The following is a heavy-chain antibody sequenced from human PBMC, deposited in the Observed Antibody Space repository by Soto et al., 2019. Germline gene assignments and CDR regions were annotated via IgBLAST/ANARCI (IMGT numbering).Heavy chain of an antibody. CDR3: ARGVYYDSSGYYSIGAFYL. Sequence: GASVEVSCKASGYTFTGYYMHWVRQAPGQGLEWMGWINPNSGGTNYAQKFQGWVTMTRDTSISTAYMELSRLRSDDTAVYYCARGVYYDSSGYYSIGAFYLWAHGTMVPVSS. J-gene: IGHJ3*01. CDR2: INPNSGGT. CDR1: GYTFTGYY. D-gene: IGHD3-22*01. V-gene: IGHV1-2*04.